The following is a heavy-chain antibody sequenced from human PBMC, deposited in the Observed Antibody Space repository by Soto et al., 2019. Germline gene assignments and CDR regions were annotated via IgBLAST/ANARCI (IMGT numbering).Heavy chain of an antibody. CDR2: ISSSSNTR. D-gene: IGHD5-12*01. V-gene: IGHV3-48*01. CDR1: GFTFSSHS. Sequence: EVQLVESGGGLVQPGGSLRLSCAASGFTFSSHSMNWVRQAPGKGLEGVSYISSSSNTRYYADSVKGRFTISRDNAKNSLYLQMNSLRAEDTAVYYCAREWDGDGYNSGWFDPWGQGTLVTVSS. J-gene: IGHJ5*02. CDR3: AREWDGDGYNSGWFDP.